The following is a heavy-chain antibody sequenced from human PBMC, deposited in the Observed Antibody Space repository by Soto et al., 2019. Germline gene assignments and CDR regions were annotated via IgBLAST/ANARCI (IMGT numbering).Heavy chain of an antibody. V-gene: IGHV1-18*01. CDR3: VRDASSGYRGWWDP. J-gene: IGHJ5*02. CDR1: GYTFTSYG. Sequence: QVQLVQSGTEVKTPGASVMVSCKTSGYTFTSYGISWVRQAPGQGLEWMGLISPYNGDTIYARKFQGRVIVTADTATSTVYMELRSLRSDDTAVYYCVRDASSGYRGWWDPWGQGTLVTVSS. CDR2: ISPYNGDT. D-gene: IGHD5-18*01.